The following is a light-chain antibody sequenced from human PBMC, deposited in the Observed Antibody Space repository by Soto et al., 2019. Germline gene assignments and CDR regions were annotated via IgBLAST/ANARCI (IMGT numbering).Light chain of an antibody. CDR2: AAY. CDR1: QGISSY. J-gene: IGKJ1*01. CDR3: QQYYSYPRT. Sequence: AIRMTQSPSSLSASTGDRVTITCRASQGISSYLAWYQQKPGKATKVLIYAAYNLQSGVPSRFSGSGSGTDFTLTISCLQSEDFATYFCQQYYSYPRTFGQGTKVEIK. V-gene: IGKV1-8*01.